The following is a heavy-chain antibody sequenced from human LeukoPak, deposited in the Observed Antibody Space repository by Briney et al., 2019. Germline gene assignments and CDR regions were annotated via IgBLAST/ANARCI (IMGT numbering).Heavy chain of an antibody. CDR3: AKSSRGYCSSTSCRVGALDI. Sequence: GRSLRLSCAASGFTFSSYGMHWVRQAPGKGLEWVAVISYDGSNKYYADSVKGRFTISRDNSKNTLYLQMNSLRAEDTAVYYCAKSSRGYCSSTSCRVGALDIWGQGTMVTVSS. J-gene: IGHJ3*02. CDR2: ISYDGSNK. V-gene: IGHV3-30*18. CDR1: GFTFSSYG. D-gene: IGHD2-2*01.